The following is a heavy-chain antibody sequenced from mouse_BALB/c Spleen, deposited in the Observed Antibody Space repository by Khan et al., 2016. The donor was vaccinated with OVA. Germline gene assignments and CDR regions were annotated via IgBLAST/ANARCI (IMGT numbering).Heavy chain of an antibody. CDR2: ISPGSGTP. J-gene: IGHJ4*01. Sequence: DLVKPGASVKLSCKASGYTFTSYWINWIKQRPGQGLEWIGRISPGSGTPYYNEMFKGKATLTVDTSSSTAYIQLSSLSSEDSAVYFCARAYYYASSHYAMDYWGQGTSVTASS. D-gene: IGHD1-1*01. V-gene: IGHV1S41*01. CDR1: GYTFTSYW. CDR3: ARAYYYASSHYAMDY.